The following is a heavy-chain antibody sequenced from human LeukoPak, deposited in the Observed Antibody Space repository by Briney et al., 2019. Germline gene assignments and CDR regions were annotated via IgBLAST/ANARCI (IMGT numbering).Heavy chain of an antibody. Sequence: PGGSLRLSCAASGFTFSSYSMNWVRQAPGKGLVWVSSISSSSSYIYYADSVKGRFTISRDNAKNSLYLQMNSLRAEDTAVYYCARQQRHYYYYYGMDVWGQGTTVTVSS. J-gene: IGHJ6*02. CDR2: ISSSSSYI. CDR1: GFTFSSYS. V-gene: IGHV3-21*01. CDR3: ARQQRHYYYYYGMDV. D-gene: IGHD5-18*01.